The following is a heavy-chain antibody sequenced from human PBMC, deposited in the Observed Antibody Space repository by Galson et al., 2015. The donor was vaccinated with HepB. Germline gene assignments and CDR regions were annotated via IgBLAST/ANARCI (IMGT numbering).Heavy chain of an antibody. CDR1: GYRFTTYG. CDR3: AREGVYGDYVGFAQFFGVDV. D-gene: IGHD4-17*01. CDR2: ISVRTGDT. V-gene: IGHV1-18*04. Sequence: SVKVSCKASGYRFTTYGISWVRQAPGRGLEWMGWISVRTGDTNLAQNLEARVNMTIDTSTNTVYMELRSLRSDDTAIYYCAREGVYGDYVGFAQFFGVDVWGQGTSVIVSS. J-gene: IGHJ6*02.